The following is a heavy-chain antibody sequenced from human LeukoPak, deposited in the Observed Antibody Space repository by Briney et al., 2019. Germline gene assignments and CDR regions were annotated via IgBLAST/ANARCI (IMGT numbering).Heavy chain of an antibody. CDR2: TKQDGSEK. CDR3: ARGTNTAMVAYYYYMDA. D-gene: IGHD5-18*01. J-gene: IGHJ6*03. CDR1: GFTFSNAR. Sequence: GGSLRLSCAASGFTFSNARMSWVRQAPGKGLEWVANTKQDGSEKYYVDSVKGRFTISRDNAKNSLYLHLSSLRAEDTAVYYCARGTNTAMVAYYYYMDAWGKGIMVTISS. V-gene: IGHV3-7*01.